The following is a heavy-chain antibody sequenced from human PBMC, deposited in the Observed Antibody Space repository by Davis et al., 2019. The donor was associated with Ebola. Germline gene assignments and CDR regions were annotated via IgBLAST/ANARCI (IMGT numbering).Heavy chain of an antibody. J-gene: IGHJ6*04. CDR3: ARHLGGIAARPGEEYYYYYGMDV. CDR1: GYSFTSYW. Sequence: HRESLKISCKGSGYSFTSYWIGWVRQMPGKGLEWMGIIYPGDSDTRYSPSFQGQVTISADKSISTAYLQWSSLKASDTAMYYCARHLGGIAARPGEEYYYYYGMDVWGKGTTVTVSS. V-gene: IGHV5-51*01. D-gene: IGHD6-6*01. CDR2: IYPGDSDT.